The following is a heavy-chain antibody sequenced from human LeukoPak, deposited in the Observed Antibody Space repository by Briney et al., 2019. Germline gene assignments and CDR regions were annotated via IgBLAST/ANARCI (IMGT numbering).Heavy chain of an antibody. CDR1: GYSFTGYY. CDR2: TNPNSGKV. V-gene: IGHV1-8*03. Sequence: GASVKVSCKASGYSFTGYYMHWVRRAPGQGLEWMGWTNPNSGKVGYAQKFQGRVTITTNTSISTVYMELSSLTSEDTAVYFCARGGYGYFGVNWCDPWGQGTLVTVSS. J-gene: IGHJ5*02. CDR3: ARGGYGYFGVNWCDP. D-gene: IGHD3-10*01.